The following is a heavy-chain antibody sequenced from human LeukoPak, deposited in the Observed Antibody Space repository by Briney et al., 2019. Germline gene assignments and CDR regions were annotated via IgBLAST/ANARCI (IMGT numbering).Heavy chain of an antibody. CDR3: ARESRSSGWYGGDFDY. J-gene: IGHJ4*02. V-gene: IGHV1-69*01. CDR1: GGTFSSYA. Sequence: GSSVKVSCKASGGTFSSYAISWVRQAPGQGLEWMGGIIPISGTANYPQKFQGRVTITADESTSTAYMELSSLRSEDTAVYYCARESRSSGWYGGDFDYWGQGTLVTVSS. CDR2: IIPISGTA. D-gene: IGHD6-19*01.